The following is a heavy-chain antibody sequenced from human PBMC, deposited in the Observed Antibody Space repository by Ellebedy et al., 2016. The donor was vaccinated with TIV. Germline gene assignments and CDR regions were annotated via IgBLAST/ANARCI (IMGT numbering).Heavy chain of an antibody. V-gene: IGHV1-18*01. CDR3: AREGYYYDSSGWLIDY. CDR1: GYRFTNYG. CDR2: ISLYNGNT. D-gene: IGHD3-22*01. J-gene: IGHJ4*02. Sequence: AASVKVSCKASGYRFTNYGISWVRQAPGQGLEWMGGISLYNGNTNYAQKFQGRVLMTMETSTSTVYMELRSLRSDDTAVYYCAREGYYYDSSGWLIDYWGQGTLVTVS.